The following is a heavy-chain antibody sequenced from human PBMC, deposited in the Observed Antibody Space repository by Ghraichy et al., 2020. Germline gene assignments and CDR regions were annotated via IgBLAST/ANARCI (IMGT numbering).Heavy chain of an antibody. CDR1: GYTFTGYY. J-gene: IGHJ4*02. CDR3: ARELDTAMALDY. CDR2: INPNSGGT. V-gene: IGHV1-2*02. Sequence: ASVKVSCKASGYTFTGYYMHWVRQAPGQGLEWMGWINPNSGGTNYAQKFQGRVTMTRDTSISTAYMELSRLRSDDTAVYYCARELDTAMALDYWGQGTLVTVSS. D-gene: IGHD5-18*01.